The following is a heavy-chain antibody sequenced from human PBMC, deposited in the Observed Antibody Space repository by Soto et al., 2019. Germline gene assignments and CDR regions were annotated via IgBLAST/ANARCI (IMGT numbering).Heavy chain of an antibody. V-gene: IGHV4-59*01. Sequence: ETLSLTCTVSGGSISSYYWSWIRQPPGKGLEWIGYIYYSGSTNYNPSLKSRVTISVDTSKNQFSLKLSSVTAADTAVYYCARGTGWYYFDYWGQGTLVTVSS. J-gene: IGHJ4*02. D-gene: IGHD6-19*01. CDR3: ARGTGWYYFDY. CDR2: IYYSGST. CDR1: GGSISSYY.